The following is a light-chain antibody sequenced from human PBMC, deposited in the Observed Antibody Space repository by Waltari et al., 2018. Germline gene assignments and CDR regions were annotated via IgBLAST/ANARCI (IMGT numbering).Light chain of an antibody. CDR3: CSYGGSSWV. J-gene: IGLJ3*02. V-gene: IGLV2-11*01. Sequence: QSALPQPRPVSGSPGQSVTISCTGTSSDVGGYNYASWYQHLPGKAPKLIIYDVTKWPSGVPDRFPGSKSGNTASLTISGLLGEDEADYYCCSYGGSSWVFGGGTKLTVL. CDR1: SSDVGGYNY. CDR2: DVT.